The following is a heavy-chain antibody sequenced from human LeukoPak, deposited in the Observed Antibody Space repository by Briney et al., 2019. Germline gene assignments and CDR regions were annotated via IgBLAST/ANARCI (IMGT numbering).Heavy chain of an antibody. CDR2: INHRGST. V-gene: IGHV4-34*01. Sequence: SETLSLTCAVSGASFTSFHWSWIRQTPGKGLEWIGDINHRGSTTYNPSLKSRVTISVDTSKNQFSLKLSSVTAADTAVYYCARRTVGATRWFDPWGQGTLVTVSS. D-gene: IGHD1-26*01. CDR3: ARRTVGATRWFDP. J-gene: IGHJ5*02. CDR1: GASFTSFH.